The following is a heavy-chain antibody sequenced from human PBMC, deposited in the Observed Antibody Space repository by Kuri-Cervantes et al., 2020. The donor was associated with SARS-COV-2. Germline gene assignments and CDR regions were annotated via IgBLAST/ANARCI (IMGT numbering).Heavy chain of an antibody. CDR2: ISAYNGNT. CDR3: ARVRYYYDRSGSHRYMDV. Sequence: ASVKVSCKASGYTFINFDLNWVRQAPGQGLEWMGRISAYNGNTNYAQKFQGRVTMTTDTSTSTAYMDLRSLRSDDTAVYYCARVRYYYDRSGSHRYMDVWGKGTTVTVSS. CDR1: GYTFINFD. J-gene: IGHJ6*03. D-gene: IGHD3-22*01. V-gene: IGHV1-18*01.